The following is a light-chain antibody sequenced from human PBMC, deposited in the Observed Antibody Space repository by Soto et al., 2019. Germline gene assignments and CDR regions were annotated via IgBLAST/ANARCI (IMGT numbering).Light chain of an antibody. Sequence: QSALTQPPSASGSPGQSVTISCTGTSGDVGGYNYVSWYQQHPGKAPKLIIYEVYKRPSGVPDRFSGSKSGNTAALTVSGLQAEDEADYYCSSYVGTNSYVFGTGTKLTVL. CDR2: EVY. CDR3: SSYVGTNSYV. CDR1: SGDVGGYNY. J-gene: IGLJ1*01. V-gene: IGLV2-8*01.